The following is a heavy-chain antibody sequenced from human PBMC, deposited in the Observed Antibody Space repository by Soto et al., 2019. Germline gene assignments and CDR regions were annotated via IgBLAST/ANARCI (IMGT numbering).Heavy chain of an antibody. CDR3: ARFGSSRSLYYYGMDV. V-gene: IGHV3-33*01. J-gene: IGHJ6*02. D-gene: IGHD6-13*01. CDR2: IWYDGSNK. CDR1: GYTFSRYG. Sequence: QVQLVESGGGVVQPGRALRLSCGVSGYTFSRYGMHSHRLTRGKEVEWVAVIWYDGSNKYYADSVKGRFTISRDNSKNTLYLQMNSLRAEDTAVYYCARFGSSRSLYYYGMDVWGQGTTVTVSS.